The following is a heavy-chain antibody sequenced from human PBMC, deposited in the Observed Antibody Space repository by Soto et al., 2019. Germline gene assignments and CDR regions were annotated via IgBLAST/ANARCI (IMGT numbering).Heavy chain of an antibody. J-gene: IGHJ4*02. CDR1: GYTFTSYH. V-gene: IGHV1-18*01. Sequence: QVQLVQSGAEVKKPGASVNVSCRTSGYTFTSYHISWVRQAPGQGLEWMGWISAYNTNTNYAQKFQGRVTMTTDTLTRTAYMELRSLRSDDTAVYYCARDTPPTEYWGQGTLVTVSS. CDR3: ARDTPPTEY. CDR2: ISAYNTNT.